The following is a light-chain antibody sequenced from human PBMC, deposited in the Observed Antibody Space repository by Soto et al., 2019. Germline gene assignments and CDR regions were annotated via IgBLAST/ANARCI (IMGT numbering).Light chain of an antibody. CDR2: YDS. CDR3: QVWDSSSDHPV. J-gene: IGLJ2*01. V-gene: IGLV3-21*04. CDR1: NMGSKS. Sequence: SYELTQPPSASVAPGKTARITCGGNNMGSKSVHWYQQKPGQAPVLVIYYDSDRHSGIPERFSGSNSGNTATLTISRVEAGDEADYYCQVWDSSSDHPVFGGGTKLTVL.